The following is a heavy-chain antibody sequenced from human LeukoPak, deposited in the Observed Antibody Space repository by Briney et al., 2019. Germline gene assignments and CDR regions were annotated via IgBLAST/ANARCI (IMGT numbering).Heavy chain of an antibody. Sequence: GGSLRLSCVASGFTFRSYGIHWVRHAPGKGLEWVAVTSYDGSQSHYAESVKGRFISSRDNSKNTLYLQMNDMRPEDTALYYCAKDRDYGDHDAFDVWGQGTMVFVSS. J-gene: IGHJ3*01. D-gene: IGHD4-17*01. CDR1: GFTFRSYG. CDR3: AKDRDYGDHDAFDV. CDR2: TSYDGSQS. V-gene: IGHV3-30*18.